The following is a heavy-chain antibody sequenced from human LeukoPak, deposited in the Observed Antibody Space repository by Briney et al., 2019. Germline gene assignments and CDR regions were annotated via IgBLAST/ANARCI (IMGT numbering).Heavy chain of an antibody. V-gene: IGHV4-59*01. J-gene: IGHJ4*02. CDR2: IYYSGST. CDR1: GGSISSYY. Sequence: SETLSLTCTVSGGSISSYYLSWIRQPPGKGLEWIGYIYYSGSTNYNPSLKSRVTISVDTSKNQFSLKLSSVTAADTAVYYCARGLTRGAFDYWGQGTQVTVSS. D-gene: IGHD4-23*01. CDR3: ARGLTRGAFDY.